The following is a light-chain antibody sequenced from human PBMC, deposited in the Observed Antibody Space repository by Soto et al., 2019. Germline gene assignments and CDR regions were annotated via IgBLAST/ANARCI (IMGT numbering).Light chain of an antibody. J-gene: IGKJ4*01. CDR2: GAS. CDR3: QRYGSSPAVT. Sequence: EIVLTQSPGTLSLSPGERATLSCRASQSVSSSYLAWYQQKPGQAPRLLIYGASSTATGIPDRLSGSGSGKDFNLTISRLEPEDFAVYYCQRYGSSPAVTFGGGTKVEIK. CDR1: QSVSSSY. V-gene: IGKV3-20*01.